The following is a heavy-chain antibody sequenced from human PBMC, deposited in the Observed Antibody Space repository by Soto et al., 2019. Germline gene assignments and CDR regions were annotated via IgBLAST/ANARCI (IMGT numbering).Heavy chain of an antibody. V-gene: IGHV5-51*01. D-gene: IGHD3-10*01. J-gene: IGHJ6*03. CDR1: GYSFTSYW. Sequence: GESLKISCKGSGYSFTSYWIGWVRQMPGKGLEWMGIIYPGDSDTRYSPSFQGQVTISADKSISTAYLQWSSLKASDTAMYYCARTSSGKKISPLYYYYYYMDVWGKGTTVTVSS. CDR3: ARTSSGKKISPLYYYYYYMDV. CDR2: IYPGDSDT.